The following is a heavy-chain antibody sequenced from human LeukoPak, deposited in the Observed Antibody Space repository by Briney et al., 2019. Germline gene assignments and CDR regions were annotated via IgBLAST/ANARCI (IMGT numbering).Heavy chain of an antibody. J-gene: IGHJ4*02. CDR3: ETTMSSSWSPYHFDY. V-gene: IGHV3-7*05. Sequence: PGGSLRLSCAASGFTFSSYWMSWVRQAPGKGLEWVSALKEDGSEKYYVDSVKGRFTISRDNAKNSLYLQMDSLRAEDTAVYYCETTMSSSWSPYHFDYWGQGTLVTVSS. CDR2: LKEDGSEK. D-gene: IGHD6-13*01. CDR1: GFTFSSYW.